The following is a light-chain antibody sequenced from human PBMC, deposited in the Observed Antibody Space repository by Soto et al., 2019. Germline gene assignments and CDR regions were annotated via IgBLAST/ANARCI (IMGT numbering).Light chain of an antibody. Sequence: EIVLTQSPGTLSLSPGERATLSCRASQSISSSYLAWHQQKPGQAPRVLIYGASSRATGIPDRISGSGSGTDFTLIISRLEAEDFAVYFCQQYGNPPPNAFGQGTKVEI. J-gene: IGKJ2*01. CDR2: GAS. CDR1: QSISSSY. CDR3: QQYGNPPPNA. V-gene: IGKV3-20*01.